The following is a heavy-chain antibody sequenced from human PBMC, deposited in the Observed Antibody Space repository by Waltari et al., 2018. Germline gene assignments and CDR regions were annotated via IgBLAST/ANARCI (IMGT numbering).Heavy chain of an antibody. J-gene: IGHJ4*01. V-gene: IGHV4-61*09. CDR2: IYTSGST. CDR3: AREGPSRPLYSSSWRYFDY. Sequence: QVQLQESGPGLVKPSQTLSLTCTVSGGSISSGSYYWSWIRQPAGKGLEWIGYIYTSGSTNYNPSVKSRVTKSEDTAKNQFSLKLSAVTAADTAVYYCAREGPSRPLYSSSWRYFDYWGHGTLVTVSS. CDR1: GGSISSGSYY. D-gene: IGHD6-13*01.